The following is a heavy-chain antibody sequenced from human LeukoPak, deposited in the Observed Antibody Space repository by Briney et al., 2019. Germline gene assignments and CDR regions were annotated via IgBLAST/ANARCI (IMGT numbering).Heavy chain of an antibody. J-gene: IGHJ5*02. Sequence: SGGSLRLSCAASGFTFSSYAMHWVRQAPGKGLEWVAVISYDGSNKYYADSVKGRFTISRDNSKNTLYLQMNSLRAEDTAVYYCAREVAEAGYNWFDPWGQGTLVTVSS. V-gene: IGHV3-30-3*01. CDR1: GFTFSSYA. CDR3: AREVAEAGYNWFDP. CDR2: ISYDGSNK. D-gene: IGHD6-19*01.